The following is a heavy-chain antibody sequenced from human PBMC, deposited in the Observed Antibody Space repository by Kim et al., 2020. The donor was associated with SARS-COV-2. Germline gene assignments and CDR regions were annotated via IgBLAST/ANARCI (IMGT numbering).Heavy chain of an antibody. Sequence: SETLSLTCTVSGGSISSYYWSWIRQPPGKGLEWIGYIYYSGSTNYNPSLKSRVTISVDTSKNQFSLNLSSVTAADTAVYYCARAGESGWFRVISGMDVWGQGTTVTVSS. J-gene: IGHJ6*02. D-gene: IGHD3-10*01. CDR3: ARAGESGWFRVISGMDV. V-gene: IGHV4-59*13. CDR2: IYYSGST. CDR1: GGSISSYY.